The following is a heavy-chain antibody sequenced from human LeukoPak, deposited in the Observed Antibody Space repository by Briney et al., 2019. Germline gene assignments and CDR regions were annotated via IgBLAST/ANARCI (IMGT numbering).Heavy chain of an antibody. CDR3: AIGPVTYYYDRCGNVAFDI. J-gene: IGHJ3*02. V-gene: IGHV4-34*01. Sequence: SETLSLTCAVYGGSFSGYYWSWIRQPPGKGLKWIGEINHSGSTNYNPSLKRRVTISVETSKNKFSLNLCSVTAADTAVYYCAIGPVTYYYDRCGNVAFDIWGQGTMVTVSS. CDR1: GGSFSGYY. D-gene: IGHD3-22*01. CDR2: INHSGST.